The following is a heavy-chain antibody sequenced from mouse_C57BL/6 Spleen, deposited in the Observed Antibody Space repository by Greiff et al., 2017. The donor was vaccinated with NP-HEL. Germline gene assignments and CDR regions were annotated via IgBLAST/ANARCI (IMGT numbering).Heavy chain of an antibody. D-gene: IGHD2-12*01. Sequence: LQQSGAELVKPGASVKISCKASGYAFSSYWMNWVKQRPGKGLEWIGQIYPGDGDTNYNGKFKGKATLTADKSSSTAYMQLSSLTSEDSAVYFCARGGTYSNDEWWYFDVWGTGTTVTVSS. CDR2: IYPGDGDT. CDR3: ARGGTYSNDEWWYFDV. J-gene: IGHJ1*03. CDR1: GYAFSSYW. V-gene: IGHV1-80*01.